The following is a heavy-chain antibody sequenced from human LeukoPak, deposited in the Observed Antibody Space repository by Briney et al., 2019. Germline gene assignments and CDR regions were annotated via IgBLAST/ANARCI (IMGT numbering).Heavy chain of an antibody. Sequence: PGGSMRLSCATSGFTFNTYAMNWVRQAPGKGLEWVSTINDASRTTYYADSVKGRFTISRDNSKNTVYLQMNNLRAEDTALYYCTNQPILAGSIDSWGQGTLVTVSS. CDR3: TNQPILAGSIDS. CDR1: GFTFNTYA. CDR2: INDASRTT. V-gene: IGHV3-23*01. J-gene: IGHJ4*02. D-gene: IGHD3-9*01.